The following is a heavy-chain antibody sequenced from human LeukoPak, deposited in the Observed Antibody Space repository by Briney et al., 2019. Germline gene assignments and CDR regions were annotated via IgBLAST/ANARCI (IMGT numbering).Heavy chain of an antibody. Sequence: GGSLRLSCAASGFTFDDYAMHWVRQAPGKGLEWVSGISWNSGSIGYADSVKGRFTISRDNAKNSLYLQMNSLRAEDTALYYCAKDHALGELTYYFDYWGQGTLVTVPS. V-gene: IGHV3-9*01. CDR3: AKDHALGELTYYFDY. CDR1: GFTFDDYA. J-gene: IGHJ4*02. CDR2: ISWNSGSI. D-gene: IGHD1-26*01.